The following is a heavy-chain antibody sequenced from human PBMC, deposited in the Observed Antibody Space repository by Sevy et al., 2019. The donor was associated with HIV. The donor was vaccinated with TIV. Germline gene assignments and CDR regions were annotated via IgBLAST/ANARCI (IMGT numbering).Heavy chain of an antibody. CDR2: INPSGGGT. J-gene: IGHJ4*02. Sequence: VSCKASGYTFTSYYIHWVRQAPGQGLECMGIINPSGGGTNYAQKFQGRVTFTRDTSTSTVYMELSSLRAEDTAVYYCARVESCGGDCYYSDYWGQGTQVTVSS. CDR1: GYTFTSYY. CDR3: ARVESCGGDCYYSDY. V-gene: IGHV1-46*01. D-gene: IGHD2-21*02.